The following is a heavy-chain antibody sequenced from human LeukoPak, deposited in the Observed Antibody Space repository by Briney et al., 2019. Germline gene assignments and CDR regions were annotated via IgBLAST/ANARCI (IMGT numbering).Heavy chain of an antibody. Sequence: GSLRLSCAASGFTFSSYAMSWVRQAPGKGLDWVSGISGSDGSTYYADSVKGRFAISRDNSKNTLYLQMNSLRAEDTAVYYCAKERSGIPAAANYWGQGTLVTVSS. D-gene: IGHD6-13*01. J-gene: IGHJ4*02. V-gene: IGHV3-23*01. CDR3: AKERSGIPAAANY. CDR2: ISGSDGST. CDR1: GFTFSSYA.